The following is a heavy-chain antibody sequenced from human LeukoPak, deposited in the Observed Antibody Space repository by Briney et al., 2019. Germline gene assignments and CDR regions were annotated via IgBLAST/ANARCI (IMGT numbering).Heavy chain of an antibody. CDR1: GYSFTNYW. CDR2: MYPGDSDT. J-gene: IGHJ4*02. Sequence: GESLKISCKGSGYSFTNYWIGWVRQRPGKGLEWMGIMYPGDSDTRYSPSFQGQVTISADKSVSTTYLQWSSLKASDTAMYYCAASTYGSGSHLGFDSWGQGTLVSVSS. D-gene: IGHD3-10*01. CDR3: AASTYGSGSHLGFDS. V-gene: IGHV5-51*01.